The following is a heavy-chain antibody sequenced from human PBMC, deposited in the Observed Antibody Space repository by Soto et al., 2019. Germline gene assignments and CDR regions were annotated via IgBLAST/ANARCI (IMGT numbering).Heavy chain of an antibody. Sequence: SGPTLVNPTQTLTLTCTFSGFSLSTSGMCVSWIRQPPGKALEWLALIDWDDDKYYSTSLKTRLTISKDTSKNQVVLTMTNMDPVDTATYYCARIPGITMVRRPKIGDYYYYYGMDVWGQGTTVTVSS. CDR3: ARIPGITMVRRPKIGDYYYYYGMDV. J-gene: IGHJ6*02. CDR1: GFSLSTSGMC. D-gene: IGHD3-10*01. V-gene: IGHV2-70*01. CDR2: IDWDDDK.